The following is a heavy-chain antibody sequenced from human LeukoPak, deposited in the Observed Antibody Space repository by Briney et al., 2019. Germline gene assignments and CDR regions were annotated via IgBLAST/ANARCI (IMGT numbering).Heavy chain of an antibody. CDR3: ARGVDRRGYSNLHFDN. V-gene: IGHV1-8*01. CDR2: MNPNSGNA. D-gene: IGHD3-22*01. Sequence: ASVKVSCKASGSTFTSYDINWVRQATGQGLEWMGWMNPNSGNAGYVYKFQGRVTMTRNTTINTVYMELKSLRSEDTAVYYCARGVDRRGYSNLHFDNWGQGTLVTVSS. CDR1: GSTFTSYD. J-gene: IGHJ4*02.